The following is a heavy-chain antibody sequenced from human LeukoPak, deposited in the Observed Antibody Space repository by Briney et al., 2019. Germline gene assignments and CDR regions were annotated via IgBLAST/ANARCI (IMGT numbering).Heavy chain of an antibody. D-gene: IGHD3-22*01. CDR2: IYYSGST. CDR3: ASITYYYDSSGYYYYFDY. Sequence: SETLSLTCTVSGGSISSGGYYWSWIRQHPGKGLEWIGYIYYSGSTYYNPSLKSRVTISVDTSKNQFSLKLSSVTAADTAVYYCASITYYYDSSGYYYYFDYWGQGTLVTVSS. CDR1: GGSISSGGYY. J-gene: IGHJ4*02. V-gene: IGHV4-31*03.